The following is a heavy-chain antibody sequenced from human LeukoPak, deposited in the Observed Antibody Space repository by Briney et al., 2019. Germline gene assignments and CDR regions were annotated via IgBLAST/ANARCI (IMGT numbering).Heavy chain of an antibody. D-gene: IGHD1-26*01. CDR1: GDSISSSTYC. Sequence: SETLSLTCTVSGDSISSSTYCWGWIRQPPGKGLEWIGTIYSSGSTNYNPSLKSRVTISVDTSKNQFSLKLSSVTAADTAVYYCARGFTRLVGAPSSFDYWGQGTLVTVSS. CDR3: ARGFTRLVGAPSSFDY. V-gene: IGHV4-39*07. J-gene: IGHJ4*02. CDR2: IYSSGST.